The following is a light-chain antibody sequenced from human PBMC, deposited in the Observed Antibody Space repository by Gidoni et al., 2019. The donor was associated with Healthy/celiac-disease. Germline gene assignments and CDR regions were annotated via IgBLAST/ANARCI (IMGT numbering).Light chain of an antibody. J-gene: IGKJ5*01. CDR2: AAS. CDR3: QQVNSYPT. Sequence: DIQLTQSPSFMSASVGDRVPITCRASQGISTLLAWYQQQPGRAPKLLMHAASTLERGVPSRFSGSGSGTEFTLTINSLQPEDVAIYYCQQVNSYPTFXHXTRLEIK. CDR1: QGISTL. V-gene: IGKV1-9*01.